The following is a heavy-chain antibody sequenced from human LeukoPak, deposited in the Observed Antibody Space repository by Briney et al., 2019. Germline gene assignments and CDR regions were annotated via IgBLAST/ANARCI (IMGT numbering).Heavy chain of an antibody. Sequence: SVKVSCKVSGGTFSSYPISWVRQAPGQGLEWMGEITPIFGEAQNAEKFQGRVTITADEPTSTVYMELTSLRLDDTAMYYCARNSRVASTSGPNYWGQGTLVTVSS. CDR2: ITPIFGEA. CDR3: ARNSRVASTSGPNY. CDR1: GGTFSSYP. D-gene: IGHD5-12*01. J-gene: IGHJ4*02. V-gene: IGHV1-69*01.